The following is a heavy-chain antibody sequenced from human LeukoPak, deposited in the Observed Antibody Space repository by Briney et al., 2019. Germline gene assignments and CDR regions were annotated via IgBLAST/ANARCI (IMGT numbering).Heavy chain of an antibody. CDR1: GFTFSSYG. CDR3: ARAEYYGSGSYPPVWFDP. D-gene: IGHD3-10*01. V-gene: IGHV3-30*02. J-gene: IGHJ5*02. CDR2: IRYDGSNK. Sequence: PGGSLRLSCAASGFTFSSYGMHWVRQAPGKGLEWVAFIRYDGSNKYYADSVKGRFTISRDNSKNTLYLQMNSLRSEDTAVYYCARAEYYGSGSYPPVWFDPWGQGTLVTVSS.